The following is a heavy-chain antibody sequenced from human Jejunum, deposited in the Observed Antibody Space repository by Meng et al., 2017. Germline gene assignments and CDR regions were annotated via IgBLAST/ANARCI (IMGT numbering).Heavy chain of an antibody. Sequence: VQRVESGGGVVQPGRSLRPSCAASGFPFSSYSMHWVRQAPGKGLEWVAVISYDGSSKYYADSVKGRFTISRDSSKNTLFLQMNSLRAEDTAVYYCATAYIVNPLEYGGKRTLVTVSS. CDR1: GFPFSSYS. CDR3: ATAYIVNPLEY. CDR2: ISYDGSSK. D-gene: IGHD3-3*01. J-gene: IGHJ4*02. V-gene: IGHV3-30-3*01.